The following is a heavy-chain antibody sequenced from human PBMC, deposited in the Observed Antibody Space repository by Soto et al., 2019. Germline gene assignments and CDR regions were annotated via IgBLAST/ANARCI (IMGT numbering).Heavy chain of an antibody. D-gene: IGHD3-22*01. V-gene: IGHV1-46*01. J-gene: IGHJ5*02. CDR1: GYTFTSYY. CDR3: ARDTLFGYYDSRGWFDP. Sequence: ASVKVSCKASGYTFTSYYMHWVRQAPGQGLEWMGIINPSGGSTSYAQKFQGRVTMTRDTSTGTVYMELSSLRSEDTAVYYCARDTLFGYYDSRGWFDPWGQGTLVTVSS. CDR2: INPSGGST.